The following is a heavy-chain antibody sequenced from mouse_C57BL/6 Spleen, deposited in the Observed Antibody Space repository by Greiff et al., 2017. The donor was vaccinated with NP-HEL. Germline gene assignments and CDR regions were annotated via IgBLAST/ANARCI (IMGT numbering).Heavy chain of an antibody. V-gene: IGHV1-81*01. D-gene: IGHD4-1*01. Sequence: LVESGAELARPGASVKLSCKASGYTFTSYGISWVKQRTGQGLEWIGEIYPRSGNTYYNEKFKGKATLTADKSSSTAYMELRSLTSEDSAVYFCAKLGEDYFDYWGQGTTLTVSS. CDR3: AKLGEDYFDY. CDR1: GYTFTSYG. CDR2: IYPRSGNT. J-gene: IGHJ2*01.